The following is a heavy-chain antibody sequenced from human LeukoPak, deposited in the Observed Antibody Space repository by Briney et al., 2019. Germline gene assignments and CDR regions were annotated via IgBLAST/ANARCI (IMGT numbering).Heavy chain of an antibody. CDR1: GFTFSSYW. CDR3: ARGFRGYSGYDSDY. Sequence: PGGSLRLSCAASGFTFSSYWMSWVRQAPGKALEWVANIKQDGSEKYYVDSVKGRFTISRDNAKNSLYLQMDSLRAEDTAVYYCARGFRGYSGYDSDYWGQGTLVTVSS. D-gene: IGHD5-12*01. J-gene: IGHJ4*02. CDR2: IKQDGSEK. V-gene: IGHV3-7*01.